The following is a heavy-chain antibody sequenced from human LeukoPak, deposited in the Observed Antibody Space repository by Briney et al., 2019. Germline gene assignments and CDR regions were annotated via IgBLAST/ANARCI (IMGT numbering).Heavy chain of an antibody. D-gene: IGHD6-19*01. V-gene: IGHV3-48*04. J-gene: IGHJ4*02. CDR1: GFTFSSYG. CDR3: TLLAVASDFDY. Sequence: PGGSLRLSCAASGFTFSSYGMHWVRQAPGKGLEWVSNIASSGTTKYYADSVKGRFSISRDNAKSSLYLQMNSLRVEDTAVYYCTLLAVASDFDYWGQGALVTVSS. CDR2: IASSGTTK.